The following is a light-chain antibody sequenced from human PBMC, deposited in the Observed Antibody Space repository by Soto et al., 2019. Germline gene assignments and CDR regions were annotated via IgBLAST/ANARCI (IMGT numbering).Light chain of an antibody. CDR2: AAS. CDR1: QSIITY. V-gene: IGKV1-39*01. J-gene: IGKJ1*01. CDR3: QQSYTTPPT. Sequence: DIQMTQSPSSLSASVGDRVTITCRASQSIITYLNWYQQRLGKAHKLLIYAASSLQSGVPSRFSGSVSGTDFTLTITSLQPEDFATYFCQQSYTTPPTFGQGTKVEIK.